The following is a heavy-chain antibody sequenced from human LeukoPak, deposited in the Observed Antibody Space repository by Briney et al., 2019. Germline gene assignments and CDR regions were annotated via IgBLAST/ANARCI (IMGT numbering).Heavy chain of an antibody. Sequence: GGSLRLSCAASGFTFSSYAMTWVRQGPGKGLEWVSSIGASGDTYYSDSVKGRFAIPRDNSQNTLYLQMYSLRAEDAALYHCAKGGIGEPGALGNWGQGTLVTVSA. CDR1: GFTFSSYA. D-gene: IGHD7-27*01. CDR3: AKGGIGEPGALGN. CDR2: IGASGDT. V-gene: IGHV3-23*01. J-gene: IGHJ4*02.